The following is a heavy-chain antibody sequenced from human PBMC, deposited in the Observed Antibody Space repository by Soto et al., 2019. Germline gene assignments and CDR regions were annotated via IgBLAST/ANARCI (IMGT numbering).Heavy chain of an antibody. J-gene: IGHJ3*02. Sequence: SETLSLTCTVSGGSISSSSYYWGWIRHPPGKGLEWIGSIYYSGSTYYNPSLKSRVTISVDTSKNQFSLKLSSVTAADTAVYYCARVRRGDFWSGYAFDIWGQGTMVTVSS. CDR3: ARVRRGDFWSGYAFDI. V-gene: IGHV4-39*07. CDR1: GGSISSSSYY. D-gene: IGHD3-3*01. CDR2: IYYSGST.